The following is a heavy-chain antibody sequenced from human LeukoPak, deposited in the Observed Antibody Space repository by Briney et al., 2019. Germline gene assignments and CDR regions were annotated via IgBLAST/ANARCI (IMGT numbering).Heavy chain of an antibody. Sequence: SETLSLTCAVYGGSFSGYYWSWIRQPPGKGLEWIGEINHSGSTNYNPSLKSRVTISVDTSKNQFSLKLSSVTAADTAVYYCARGLRYYDILTGYKKGYYMDVWGKGTTVTVSS. J-gene: IGHJ6*03. V-gene: IGHV4-34*01. CDR1: GGSFSGYY. D-gene: IGHD3-9*01. CDR3: ARGLRYYDILTGYKKGYYMDV. CDR2: INHSGST.